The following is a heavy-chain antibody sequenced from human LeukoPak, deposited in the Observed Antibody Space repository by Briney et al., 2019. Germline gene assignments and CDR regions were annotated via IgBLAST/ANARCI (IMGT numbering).Heavy chain of an antibody. Sequence: GGSLRLSCAASGFTFSSYAMSWVRQAPGKGLEWVSAISGSGGSTYYADSVKGRFTISRDNSKNTLYLQMNSLRAEDTAVYYCAKGGSPYDILTGYYFFDYWGQEPWSPSPQ. CDR2: ISGSGGST. D-gene: IGHD3-9*01. J-gene: IGHJ5*01. V-gene: IGHV3-23*01. CDR1: GFTFSSYA. CDR3: AKGGSPYDILTGYYFFDY.